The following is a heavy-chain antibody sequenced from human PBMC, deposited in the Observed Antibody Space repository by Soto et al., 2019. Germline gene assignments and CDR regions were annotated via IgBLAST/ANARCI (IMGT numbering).Heavy chain of an antibody. J-gene: IGHJ6*02. Sequence: PGGPLTLSCEASGFTFADHAMHWPRQRPWGGLEWVAGMTPKSDSEGCADCVKGRFRLSRGSVQHSVHLQMNSLRPEDAALYYCARDTGLYHDGMEVWSLGTRVTVSS. CDR2: MTPKSDSE. D-gene: IGHD2-2*01. CDR3: ARDTGLYHDGMEV. V-gene: IGHV3-9*01. CDR1: GFTFADHA.